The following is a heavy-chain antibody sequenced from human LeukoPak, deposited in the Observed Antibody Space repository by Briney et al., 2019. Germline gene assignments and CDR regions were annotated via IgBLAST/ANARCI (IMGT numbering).Heavy chain of an antibody. Sequence: ASVKVSCKASGGTFSSYGITWVRQAPGQGLEWMGGIIPFINIANYAQKFQGRVTITADESTSTAYMELSSLRSEDTAVYYCARDYPQLPLGYWGQGTLVTVSS. V-gene: IGHV1-69*01. CDR2: IIPFINIA. CDR3: ARDYPQLPLGY. CDR1: GGTFSSYG. J-gene: IGHJ4*02. D-gene: IGHD2-2*01.